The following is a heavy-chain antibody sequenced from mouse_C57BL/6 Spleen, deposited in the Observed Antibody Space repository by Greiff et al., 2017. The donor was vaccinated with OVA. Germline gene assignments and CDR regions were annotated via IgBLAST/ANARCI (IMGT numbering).Heavy chain of an antibody. CDR1: GFTFSSYA. CDR2: ISDGGSYT. D-gene: IGHD1-1*01. J-gene: IGHJ4*01. CDR3: ARVDYYGYAMDY. Sequence: EVQLVESGGGLVKPGGSLKLSCAASGFTFSSYAMSWVRQTPEKRLEWVATISDGGSYTYYPDNVKGRFTISRDNAKNNLYLQMSHLKSEDTAMYYCARVDYYGYAMDYWGQGTSVTVSS. V-gene: IGHV5-4*01.